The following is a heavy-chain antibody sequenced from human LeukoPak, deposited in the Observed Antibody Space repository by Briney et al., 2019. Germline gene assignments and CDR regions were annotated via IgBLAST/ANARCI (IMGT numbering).Heavy chain of an antibody. J-gene: IGHJ4*02. CDR2: IIPIFGTA. Sequence: ASVKVSCKASGYTFTSYGISWVRQAPGQGLEWMGGIIPIFGTANYAQKFQDRVTITADKSTSTAYMELSSLRSEDTAVYYCASGFCSGGSCYVLRAYYFDYWGQGTLVTVSS. CDR1: GYTFTSYG. D-gene: IGHD2-15*01. V-gene: IGHV1-69*06. CDR3: ASGFCSGGSCYVLRAYYFDY.